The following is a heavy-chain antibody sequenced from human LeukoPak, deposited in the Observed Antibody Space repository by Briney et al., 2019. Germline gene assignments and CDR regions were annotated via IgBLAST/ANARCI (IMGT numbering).Heavy chain of an antibody. CDR1: GGSISSYY. D-gene: IGHD6-6*01. J-gene: IGHJ3*02. V-gene: IGHV4-59*12. CDR3: ARVVLVRPHDAFDI. Sequence: SETLSLTCTVSGGSISSYYWSWIRQPPGKGLEWIGYIYHSGSTYYNPSLKSRVTISVDRSKNQFSLKLSSVTAADTAVYYCARVVLVRPHDAFDIWGQGTMVTVSS. CDR2: IYHSGST.